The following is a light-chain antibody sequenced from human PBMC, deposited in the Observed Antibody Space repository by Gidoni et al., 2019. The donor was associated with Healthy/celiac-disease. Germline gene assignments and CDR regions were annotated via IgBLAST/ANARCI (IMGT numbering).Light chain of an antibody. CDR1: QSISSW. Sequence: DIQMTQSPSTLSASVGDRVTIPCRASQSISSWLAWYQQTPGKAPKLLIYKASSLESGVPSRFSGSGSGTEFTLTISSLQPDDFATYYCQQYNSYSYTFGQGTKLEIK. CDR3: QQYNSYSYT. J-gene: IGKJ2*01. CDR2: KAS. V-gene: IGKV1-5*03.